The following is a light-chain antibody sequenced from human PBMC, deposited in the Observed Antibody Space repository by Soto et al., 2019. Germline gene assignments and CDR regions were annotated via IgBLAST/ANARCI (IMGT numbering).Light chain of an antibody. CDR2: AAS. Sequence: DIPLTPSPSPVSASAVYIFTIPCHASQDITNYLNWYQQKPGKAPKLLIYAASSLQSGVPSRFSGSGSGTDFTLTISSLQPEDFATYYCQESYSTPSVTFGPGTKVD. CDR3: QESYSTPSVT. J-gene: IGKJ3*01. CDR1: QDITNY. V-gene: IGKV1-39*01.